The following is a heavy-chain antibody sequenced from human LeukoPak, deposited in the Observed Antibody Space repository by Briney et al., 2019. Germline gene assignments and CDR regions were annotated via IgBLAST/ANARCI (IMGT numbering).Heavy chain of an antibody. D-gene: IGHD6-19*01. J-gene: IGHJ4*02. CDR2: ISSSGSTI. Sequence: GGSLRLSCAASGFTFSDYYMSWIRQAPGKGLEWVSYISSSGSTIYYADSVKGRFTTSRDNAKNLLYLQMNSLRAEDTAVYYCARADGSGWYRYFDYWGQGTLVTVSS. CDR3: ARADGSGWYRYFDY. V-gene: IGHV3-11*01. CDR1: GFTFSDYY.